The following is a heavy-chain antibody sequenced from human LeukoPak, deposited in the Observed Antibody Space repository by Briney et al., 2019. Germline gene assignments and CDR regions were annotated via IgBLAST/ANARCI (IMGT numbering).Heavy chain of an antibody. J-gene: IGHJ4*02. Sequence: GGSLTLFCAASGFTVSSTYMNWVRQAPGKGLEWVSVIYSGGSTYYADSVKGRFTISRDNSKNTLYLQMNALRAEDTAVYHCARDESFDYWGQGTRVSVSS. CDR1: GFTVSSTY. CDR3: ARDESFDY. CDR2: IYSGGST. V-gene: IGHV3-66*01.